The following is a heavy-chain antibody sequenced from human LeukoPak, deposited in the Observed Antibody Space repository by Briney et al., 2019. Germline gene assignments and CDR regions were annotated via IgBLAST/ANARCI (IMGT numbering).Heavy chain of an antibody. CDR1: GFTFSSYG. CDR2: ISYDGSNK. D-gene: IGHD3-22*01. V-gene: IGHV3-30*18. CDR3: AKGGLLVVITTFDY. Sequence: GRSLRLSCAASGFTFSSYGMHWVRQAPGKGLEWVAVISYDGSNKYYADSVKGRFTISRDNSKNTLYLQMNSLRAEDTAVYYCAKGGLLVVITTFDYWGQGTRVTVSS. J-gene: IGHJ4*02.